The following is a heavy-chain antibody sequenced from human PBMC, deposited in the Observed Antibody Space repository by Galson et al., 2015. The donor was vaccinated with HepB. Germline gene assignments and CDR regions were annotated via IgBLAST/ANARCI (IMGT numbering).Heavy chain of an antibody. CDR3: ASSRRDGYKYYFDY. CDR2: IIPIFGTA. V-gene: IGHV1-69*13. J-gene: IGHJ4*02. Sequence: SVKVSCKASGGTFSSYAISWVRQAPGQGLEWMGGIIPIFGTANYAQKFQGRVTITADESTSTAYMELSSLRSEDTAVYYCASSRRDGYKYYFDYWGQGTLVTVSS. CDR1: GGTFSSYA. D-gene: IGHD5-24*01.